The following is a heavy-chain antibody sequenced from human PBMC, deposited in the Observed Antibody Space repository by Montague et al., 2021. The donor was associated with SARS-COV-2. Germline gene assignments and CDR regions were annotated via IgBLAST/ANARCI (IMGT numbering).Heavy chain of an antibody. D-gene: IGHD3-10*01. CDR1: GFTFSSYS. CDR2: ISSSSSYI. CDR3: ARERTVVIITGYYYYGVDV. V-gene: IGHV3-21*01. Sequence: SLSLSLSASGFTFSSYSMNWVRQAPGKGLEWVSSISSSSSYIYYADSVKGRFTISRDNAKNSLYLQMNSLRAEDTAVYFCARERTVVIITGYYYYGVDVWGQGTTVTVSS. J-gene: IGHJ6*02.